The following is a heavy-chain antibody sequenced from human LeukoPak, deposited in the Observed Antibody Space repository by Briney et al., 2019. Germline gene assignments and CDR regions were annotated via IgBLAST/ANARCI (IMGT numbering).Heavy chain of an antibody. CDR3: AIWAHCSSTSCYGPTVFDY. CDR2: ISAYNGNT. D-gene: IGHD2-2*01. Sequence: ASVKVSCKASGYTFTSYGISWVRQAPGQGLEWMGWISAYNGNTNYAQKLQGRVTMTTDTSTSTAYMELRSLRSDDTAVYYCAIWAHCSSTSCYGPTVFDYWGQGTLVTVSS. V-gene: IGHV1-18*01. J-gene: IGHJ4*02. CDR1: GYTFTSYG.